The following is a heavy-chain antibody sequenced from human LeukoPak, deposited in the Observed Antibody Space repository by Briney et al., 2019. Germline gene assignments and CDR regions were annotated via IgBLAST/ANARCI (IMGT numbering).Heavy chain of an antibody. CDR3: ARDTGNYDFWSGGDY. CDR2: ISAYNGNT. Sequence: ASVKVSCKASGYTFTSYGIRWVRQAPGQGLEWMGWISAYNGNTNYAQKLQGRVTMTTDTSTSTAYMELRSLRSDDTAVYYCARDTGNYDFWSGGDYWGQGTLVTVSS. V-gene: IGHV1-18*01. CDR1: GYTFTSYG. J-gene: IGHJ4*02. D-gene: IGHD3-3*01.